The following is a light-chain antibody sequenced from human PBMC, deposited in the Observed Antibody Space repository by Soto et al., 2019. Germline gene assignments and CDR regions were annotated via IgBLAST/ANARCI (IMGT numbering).Light chain of an antibody. CDR1: SGHSSYI. CDR2: LEGSGSY. Sequence: QSVLTQSSSASASLGSSVKLTCTLSSGHSSYIIAWHQQQPGKAPRYLMKLEGSGSYNKGSGVPDRFSGSSSGADRYPTISNLQFEDEANYYCETWDSNTRVFGGGTKLTV. CDR3: ETWDSNTRV. V-gene: IGLV4-60*02. J-gene: IGLJ2*01.